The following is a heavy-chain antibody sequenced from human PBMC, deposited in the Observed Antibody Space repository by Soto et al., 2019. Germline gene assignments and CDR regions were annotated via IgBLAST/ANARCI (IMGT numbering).Heavy chain of an antibody. V-gene: IGHV1-46*01. J-gene: IGHJ4*02. CDR2: INPSGGST. D-gene: IGHD3-22*01. CDR3: ARVRDMDSSGYYDFDY. CDR1: GYTFTSYY. Sequence: ASVKVSCKASGYTFTSYYMHWVRQAPGQGLEWMGIINPSGGSTSYAQKFQGRVTMTRDTSTSTVYMEPSSLRSEDTAVYYCARVRDMDSSGYYDFDYWGQGTLVTV.